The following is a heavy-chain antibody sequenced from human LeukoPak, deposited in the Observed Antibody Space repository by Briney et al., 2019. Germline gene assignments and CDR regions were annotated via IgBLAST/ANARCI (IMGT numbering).Heavy chain of an antibody. J-gene: IGHJ5*02. Sequence: GASVKVSCKASGYTFTSYGISWVRQAPGQGLEWMGWISAYNGNTNYAQKLQGRVTMTTDTSTSTAYMELRSLRSDDTAVYYCAREGYYGSGSYLNWFDPWGQGTLVTVSS. CDR3: AREGYYGSGSYLNWFDP. V-gene: IGHV1-18*01. D-gene: IGHD3-10*01. CDR1: GYTFTSYG. CDR2: ISAYNGNT.